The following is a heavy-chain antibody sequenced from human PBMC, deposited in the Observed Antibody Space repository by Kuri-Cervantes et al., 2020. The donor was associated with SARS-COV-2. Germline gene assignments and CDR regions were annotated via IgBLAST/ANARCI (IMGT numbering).Heavy chain of an antibody. CDR2: ISSSSSTI. D-gene: IGHD3-3*01. Sequence: GESLKISGAASGFTFSSYSMNWVRQAPGKGLEWVSYISSSSSTIYYADSVKGRFTISRDNAKNSLYLQMNSLRAEDTAVYYCARGHYDFWSGYHTQYYFDYWGQGTLVTVSS. V-gene: IGHV3-48*01. J-gene: IGHJ4*02. CDR1: GFTFSSYS. CDR3: ARGHYDFWSGYHTQYYFDY.